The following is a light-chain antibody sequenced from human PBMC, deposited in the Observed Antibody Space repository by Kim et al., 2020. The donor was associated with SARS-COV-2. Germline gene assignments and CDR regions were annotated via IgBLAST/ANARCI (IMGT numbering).Light chain of an antibody. Sequence: GASVKLSCTLSRGSSSSAIAWHQQQPEKGRRYLMKLSSDGSHSKGDGIPGRFSGSSSGAERYLTISSLQSEDEADYYCQTWGTYWVFGGGTKLTVL. V-gene: IGLV4-69*01. J-gene: IGLJ3*02. CDR3: QTWGTYWV. CDR1: RGSSSSA. CDR2: LSSDGSH.